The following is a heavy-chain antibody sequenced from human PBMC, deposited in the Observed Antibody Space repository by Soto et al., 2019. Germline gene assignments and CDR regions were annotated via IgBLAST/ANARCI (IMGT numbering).Heavy chain of an antibody. CDR1: GFTFSSYS. CDR2: ISSSSSYI. Sequence: GGSLRLSCAASGFTFSSYSMNWVRQAPGKGLEWVSSISSSSSYIYYADSVKGRFTISRDNAKNSLYLQMNSLRAEDTAVYYCAREMVPAASHGFDPWGQGTLVTVSS. V-gene: IGHV3-21*01. J-gene: IGHJ5*02. D-gene: IGHD2-2*01. CDR3: AREMVPAASHGFDP.